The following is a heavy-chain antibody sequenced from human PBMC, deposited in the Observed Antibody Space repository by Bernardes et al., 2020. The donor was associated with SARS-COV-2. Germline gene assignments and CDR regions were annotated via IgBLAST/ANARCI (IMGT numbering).Heavy chain of an antibody. CDR3: ATSPAIGSYPGGPHDY. J-gene: IGHJ4*02. D-gene: IGHD1-26*01. Sequence: ASVKVSCKVSGYTLIELSMHWVRQAPGKGLEWMGGFDPEDVETMYAQKFQGRVTMTEDSSTDTAYMELSSLRSEDTAVYYCATSPAIGSYPGGPHDYWGQGTLVTVSS. CDR1: GYTLIELS. V-gene: IGHV1-24*01. CDR2: FDPEDVET.